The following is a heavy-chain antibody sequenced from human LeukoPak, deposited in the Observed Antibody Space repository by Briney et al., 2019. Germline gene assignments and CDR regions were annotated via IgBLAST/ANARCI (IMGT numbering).Heavy chain of an antibody. CDR2: ISSSSSYI. CDR3: ARATSPDSAWFDP. V-gene: IGHV3-21*01. CDR1: GFTFSSYS. Sequence: GGSLRLSCAVSGFTFSSYSMNWVRQAPGKGLEWASSISSSSSYIYYADSMKGRFTISRDNAKNSLYLQMNSLRAEDTAVYYCARATSPDSAWFDPWGLGTLVTVSS. J-gene: IGHJ5*02. D-gene: IGHD2/OR15-2a*01.